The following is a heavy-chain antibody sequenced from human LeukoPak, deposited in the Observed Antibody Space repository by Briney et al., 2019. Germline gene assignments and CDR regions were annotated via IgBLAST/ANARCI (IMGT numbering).Heavy chain of an antibody. CDR3: ARDAQLSSSWYEAYYYYYYMDV. J-gene: IGHJ6*03. V-gene: IGHV3-11*04. D-gene: IGHD6-13*01. CDR1: GFTFRDYY. Sequence: GGSLRLSCAASGFTFRDYYMSWMRRAPGKGLEGVSYISSSGSTIYYADSVKGRFTISRDNAENSLYLQMNSLRAEDTAVYYCARDAQLSSSWYEAYYYYYYMDVWGKGTTVTVSS. CDR2: ISSSGSTI.